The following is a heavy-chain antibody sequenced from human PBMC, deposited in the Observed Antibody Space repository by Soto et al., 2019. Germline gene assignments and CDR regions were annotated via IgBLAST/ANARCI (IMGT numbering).Heavy chain of an antibody. V-gene: IGHV3-23*01. J-gene: IGHJ1*01. D-gene: IGHD2-2*01. Sequence: GGSLRLSCAASGFTFSSYAMSWVRQAPGKGLEWVSAISGSGGSAYYADSVKGRFTISRDNSKNTLSLQMNSLRAEDTAVYYCAKIRGYDLGSTTFQHWGQGTLVTVSS. CDR1: GFTFSSYA. CDR2: ISGSGGSA. CDR3: AKIRGYDLGSTTFQH.